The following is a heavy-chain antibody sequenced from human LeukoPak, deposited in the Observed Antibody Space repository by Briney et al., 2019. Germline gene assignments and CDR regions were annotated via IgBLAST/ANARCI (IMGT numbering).Heavy chain of an antibody. CDR2: IYHSGST. V-gene: IGHV4-38-2*02. J-gene: IGHJ4*02. D-gene: IGHD1-7*01. CDR1: GYSISSGYY. CDR3: ARDVTGTTYFDY. Sequence: SETLSLTCTVSGYSISSGYYWGWIRQPPGKGLEWIGSIYHSGSTYYNPSLKSRVTISVDTSKNQFSLKLSSVTAADTAVYYCARDVTGTTYFDYWGQGTLVTVSS.